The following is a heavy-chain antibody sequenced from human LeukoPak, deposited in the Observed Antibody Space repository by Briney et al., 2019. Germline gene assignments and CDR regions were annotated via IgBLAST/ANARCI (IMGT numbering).Heavy chain of an antibody. J-gene: IGHJ4*02. V-gene: IGHV1-8*01. CDR3: ARGPIGNFDY. CDR1: GYTFASYD. CDR2: MNPNSGNT. Sequence: ASMKVSCKASGYTFASYDINWVRQATGQGLEWMGWMNPNSGNTGYAQKLQGRVTMTRNTSISTAYMELSSLRSEDTAVYYCARGPIGNFDYWGQGTLVTVSS. D-gene: IGHD2/OR15-2a*01.